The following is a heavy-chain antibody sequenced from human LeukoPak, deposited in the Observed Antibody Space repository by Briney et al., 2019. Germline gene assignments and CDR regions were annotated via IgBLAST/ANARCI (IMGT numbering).Heavy chain of an antibody. CDR1: GFTFSNAW. V-gene: IGHV3-15*01. D-gene: IGHD6-13*01. CDR3: TALGYSSSWAFDY. Sequence: GGSLRLSCAASGFTFSNAWMSWVRQAPGKGLEWVGRIKSKTDGGTTDYAAPVKGRFTISRDDSKNTLYLQMNSLKTEDTAVYYCTALGYSSSWAFDYWGQGTLVTVSS. J-gene: IGHJ4*02. CDR2: IKSKTDGGTT.